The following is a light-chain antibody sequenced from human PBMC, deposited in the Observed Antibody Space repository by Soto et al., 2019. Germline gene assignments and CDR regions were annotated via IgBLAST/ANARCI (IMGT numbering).Light chain of an antibody. J-gene: IGLJ2*01. V-gene: IGLV2-11*01. Sequence: QSVLTQPRSVSGSPGQSVTISCTGTSSDVGGYNYVSWYQQHPGKAPKLMIYDVSKRPSGVPDRFSGSKSGNTASLTISGLPADDEADYYCCSYAGSYSVVFGGGTQLTVL. CDR2: DVS. CDR3: CSYAGSYSVV. CDR1: SSDVGGYNY.